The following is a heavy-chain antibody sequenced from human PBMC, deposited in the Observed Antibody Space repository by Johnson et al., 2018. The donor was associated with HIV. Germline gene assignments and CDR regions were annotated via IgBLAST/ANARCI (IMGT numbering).Heavy chain of an antibody. CDR1: GFSFDDYG. CDR2: INWNGGST. D-gene: IGHD3-16*02. J-gene: IGHJ3*02. V-gene: IGHV3-20*04. CDR3: AREIPYDYVWGSYRPGAFDI. Sequence: VQLVESGGGLIQPGGSLRLSCAASGFSFDDYGMSWVRQPPGKGLEWVSGINWNGGSTGYADSVKGRFTISRDNAKNSLYLQMNSLRAEDTALYYCAREIPYDYVWGSYRPGAFDIWGQGTMVTVSS.